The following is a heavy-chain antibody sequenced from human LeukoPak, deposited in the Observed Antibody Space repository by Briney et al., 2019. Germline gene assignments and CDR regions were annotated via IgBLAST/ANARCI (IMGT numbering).Heavy chain of an antibody. V-gene: IGHV3-23*01. Sequence: GGSLRLSCAASGFSFSNYGMNWVRQAPGKGLEGVSGIIGSGGTTYYADSVKGRFTISRDNSKNTVYLQINNMRDEDTAVYYCAKDDRLLRFLHWGQGTLVNVSS. D-gene: IGHD3-16*01. CDR2: IIGSGGTT. CDR3: AKDDRLLRFLH. CDR1: GFSFSNYG. J-gene: IGHJ4*02.